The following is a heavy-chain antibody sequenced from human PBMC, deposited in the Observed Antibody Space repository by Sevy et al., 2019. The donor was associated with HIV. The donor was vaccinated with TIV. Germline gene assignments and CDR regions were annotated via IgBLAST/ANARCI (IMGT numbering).Heavy chain of an antibody. V-gene: IGHV3-23*01. CDR1: GFTFSSYA. CDR3: ANLSITMRVVGLEPRSFDY. CDR2: ISGSGGST. Sequence: GGSLRLSCAASGFTFSSYAMSWVRQAPGKGLEWVSAISGSGGSTYYADSVKGRFTISRDNSKNTLYLQMNSLRAEDTAVYYCANLSITMRVVGLEPRSFDYWGQGTLVTVSS. J-gene: IGHJ4*02. D-gene: IGHD3-22*01.